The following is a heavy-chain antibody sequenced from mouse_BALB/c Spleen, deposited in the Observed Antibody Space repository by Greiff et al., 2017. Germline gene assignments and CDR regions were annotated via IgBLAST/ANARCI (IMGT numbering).Heavy chain of an antibody. CDR3: ARGTYYRYGDY. Sequence: EVQLQQSGPELVKPGSSVKMSCKASGYTFTDYYMDWVKQSHGESFEWIGRVNPYNGGTSYNQKFKGKATLTVDKSSSTAYMELNSLTSEDSAVYYCARGTYYRYGDYWGQGTTLTVSS. V-gene: IGHV1-19*01. CDR1: GYTFTDYY. J-gene: IGHJ2*01. CDR2: VNPYNGGT. D-gene: IGHD2-14*01.